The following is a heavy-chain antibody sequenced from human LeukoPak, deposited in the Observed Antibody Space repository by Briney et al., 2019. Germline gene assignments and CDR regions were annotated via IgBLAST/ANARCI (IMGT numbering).Heavy chain of an antibody. Sequence: GGSLRLSCAASGFTFSGYWMSWVRQAPGNGLEWVANIKRDGSEKCFVDSVKGRFTISRDNAKSSLYLQMNSLRAEDTAVYYCARGGSYKFDYWGQGNLVTVSS. CDR3: ARGGSYKFDY. CDR2: IKRDGSEK. D-gene: IGHD1-26*01. CDR1: GFTFSGYW. V-gene: IGHV3-7*01. J-gene: IGHJ4*02.